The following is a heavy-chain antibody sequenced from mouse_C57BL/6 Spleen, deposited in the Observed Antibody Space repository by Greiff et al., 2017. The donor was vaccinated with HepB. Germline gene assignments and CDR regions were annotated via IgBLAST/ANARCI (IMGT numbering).Heavy chain of an antibody. Sequence: VKLQQPGAELVRPGSSVKLSCKASGYTFTSYWMHWVKQRPIQGLEWIGNIDPSDSETHYNQKFKDKATLTVDKSSSTAYMQLSSLTSEDSAVYYCARGGRTGTGFAYWGQGTLVTVSA. D-gene: IGHD4-1*01. V-gene: IGHV1-52*01. CDR2: IDPSDSET. CDR1: GYTFTSYW. J-gene: IGHJ3*01. CDR3: ARGGRTGTGFAY.